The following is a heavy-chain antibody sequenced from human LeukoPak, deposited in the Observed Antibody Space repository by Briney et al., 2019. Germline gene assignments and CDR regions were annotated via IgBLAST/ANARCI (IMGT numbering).Heavy chain of an antibody. CDR3: ARPRGCGSSRCNNFDY. J-gene: IGHJ4*02. D-gene: IGHD2-2*01. V-gene: IGHV3-7*01. CDR2: MNEYGSEI. Sequence: GGSLRLSCSVSGFIFRDFSMSWVRQAPGKWLEWVAKMNEYGSEIFYVDSVKGRFTISRDNGKNSLYLQMNRLRAEDKAVYYCARPRGCGSSRCNNFDYWGQGTLVTVSS. CDR1: GFIFRDFS.